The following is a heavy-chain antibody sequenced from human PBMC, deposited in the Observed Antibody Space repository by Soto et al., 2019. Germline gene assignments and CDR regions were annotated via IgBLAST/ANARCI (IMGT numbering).Heavy chain of an antibody. J-gene: IGHJ5*02. CDR2: INPNSGGT. CDR3: ARKPLLGYSYGYDWFDP. CDR1: GYTFTGYY. Sequence: ASVKVSCKASGYTFTGYYMHWVRQAPGQGLEWMGWINPNSGGTNYAQKFQGRVTMTRDTSISTAYMELSRLRSDDTAVYYCARKPLLGYSYGYDWFDPWGQGTLVTVSS. D-gene: IGHD5-18*01. V-gene: IGHV1-2*02.